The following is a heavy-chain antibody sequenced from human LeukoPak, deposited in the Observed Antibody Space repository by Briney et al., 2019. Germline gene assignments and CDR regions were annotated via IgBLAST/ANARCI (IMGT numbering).Heavy chain of an antibody. CDR2: IYTTGNT. J-gene: IGHJ4*02. CDR3: ARSAEWLLWDY. V-gene: IGHV4-4*07. D-gene: IGHD3-3*01. Sequence: PSETLSLTCSVSGGSTSSYYWSWIRQPAGKGREWIGRIYTTGNTDYNPSLKSRVTMSVDTSKNQFSLNLSSVTAADTAMYYCARSAEWLLWDYWGQGTLVTVSS. CDR1: GGSTSSYY.